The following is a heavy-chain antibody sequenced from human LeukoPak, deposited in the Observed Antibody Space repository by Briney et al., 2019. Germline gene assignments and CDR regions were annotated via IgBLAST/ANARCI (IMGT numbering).Heavy chain of an antibody. D-gene: IGHD4-17*01. CDR3: ATNKTMVTTAGLFDP. J-gene: IGHJ5*02. Sequence: PSETLSLTCTVSGGSISSGTYYWAWIRQSPGKGLEWIGSIYNSASTYYNPFFKSRVTLSVDTSRNQFSLNLRSVTATDTGMYYCATNKTMVTTAGLFDPWGQGTLVIVSS. V-gene: IGHV4-39*01. CDR1: GGSISSGTYY. CDR2: IYNSAST.